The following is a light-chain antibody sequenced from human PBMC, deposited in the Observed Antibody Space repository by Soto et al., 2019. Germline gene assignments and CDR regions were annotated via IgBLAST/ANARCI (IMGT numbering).Light chain of an antibody. J-gene: IGLJ2*01. Sequence: QSVLTQPPSVSAAPGQKVTISCSGSSSNIGNNYVSWYQQLPGTAPKLLIYDNNKRTSGIPDRFSGSKSGTSATLGITGLQTGDEADYYCGTWDSSRSAVVFGGGTKLTVL. CDR3: GTWDSSRSAVV. V-gene: IGLV1-51*01. CDR2: DNN. CDR1: SSNIGNNY.